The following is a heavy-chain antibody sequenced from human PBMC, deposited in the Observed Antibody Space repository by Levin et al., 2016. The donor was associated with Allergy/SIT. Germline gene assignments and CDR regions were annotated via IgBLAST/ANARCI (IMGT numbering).Heavy chain of an antibody. CDR3: ARGMGIIRFNWFDS. D-gene: IGHD3-10*01. Sequence: WVRQAPGQGLEWMGCIHPSDGDTTYAQKFQGRVTMTRDTSLNTASMDLSRLTSGDTAVYYCARGMGIIRFNWFDSWGQGTLVTVSS. V-gene: IGHV1-2*02. CDR2: IHPSDGDT. J-gene: IGHJ5*01.